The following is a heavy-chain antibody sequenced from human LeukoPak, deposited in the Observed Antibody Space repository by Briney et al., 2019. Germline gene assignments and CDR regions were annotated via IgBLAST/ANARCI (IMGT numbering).Heavy chain of an antibody. CDR1: GGSFSGYY. CDR3: ARGGGTRGYSYGYRGPIFDY. V-gene: IGHV4-34*01. Sequence: SETLSLTCAVYGGSFSGYYWSWIRQPPGKGLEWIGEINHSGSTNYNPSLKSRVTISVDTSKNQFSLKLSSVTAADTAVYYCARGGGTRGYSYGYRGPIFDYWGQGTLVTVSS. D-gene: IGHD5-18*01. CDR2: INHSGST. J-gene: IGHJ4*02.